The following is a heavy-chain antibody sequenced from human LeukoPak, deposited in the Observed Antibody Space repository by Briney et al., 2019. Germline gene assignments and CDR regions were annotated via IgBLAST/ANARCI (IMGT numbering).Heavy chain of an antibody. CDR1: GFTFNTYT. CDR3: ARDDSTVTYFDY. CDR2: ISSRSSYI. D-gene: IGHD4-17*01. V-gene: IGHV3-21*01. Sequence: GGSLRLSCAASGFTFNTYTMNWVRQAPGKGLEWVSSISSRSSYIYYAGSVKGRFTISRDNAKNSLYLQMNSLRAEDTAVYYCARDDSTVTYFDYWGQGTLVTVSS. J-gene: IGHJ4*02.